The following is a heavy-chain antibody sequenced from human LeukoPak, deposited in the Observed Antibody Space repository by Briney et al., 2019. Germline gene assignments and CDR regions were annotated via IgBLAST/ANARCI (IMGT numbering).Heavy chain of an antibody. CDR2: IYYTGST. D-gene: IGHD4-11*01. V-gene: IGHV4-59*08. CDR3: ARLGYSNNNWFDP. Sequence: PSETLSLTCSFSGGSINSYYWSWIRQPPGKGLEWIGYIYYTGSTNYNPSLKSRVTISVDTSKNQFSLTLTSVTAADTAVYFCARLGYSNNNWFDPWGQGALVTVPS. CDR1: GGSINSYY. J-gene: IGHJ5*02.